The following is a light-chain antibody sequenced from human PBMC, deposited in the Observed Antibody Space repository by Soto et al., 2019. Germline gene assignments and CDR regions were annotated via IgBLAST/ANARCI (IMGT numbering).Light chain of an antibody. CDR2: DVT. CDR3: SSYAGSNNVV. V-gene: IGLV2-8*01. J-gene: IGLJ2*01. Sequence: QSALTQPPSASGSPGQSVAISCTGTSSDVGAYNFVSWYQHHPGKAPKLMIYDVTKRPSGVPDRFSGSKSGNTASLTVFGLQAEDEADYYCSSYAGSNNVVFGGGTQLTVL. CDR1: SSDVGAYNF.